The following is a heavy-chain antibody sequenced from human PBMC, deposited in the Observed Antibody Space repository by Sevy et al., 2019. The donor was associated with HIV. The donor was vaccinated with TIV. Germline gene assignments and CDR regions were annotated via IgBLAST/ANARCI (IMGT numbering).Heavy chain of an antibody. CDR3: ARVRSIYVDTTHYYAMDV. V-gene: IGHV3-33*01. D-gene: IGHD5-18*01. J-gene: IGHJ6*02. Sequence: GGSLRLSCAASGFTFSSYGMHWARRAPGKGLEWVALTWYDGSTKFYADSVKGRFTISRDNSKNILSLQMNSLRADDTAVYYCARVRSIYVDTTHYYAMDVWGQGTTVTVSS. CDR2: TWYDGSTK. CDR1: GFTFSSYG.